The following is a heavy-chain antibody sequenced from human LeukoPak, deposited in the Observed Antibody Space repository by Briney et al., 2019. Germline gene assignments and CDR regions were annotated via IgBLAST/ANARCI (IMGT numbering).Heavy chain of an antibody. V-gene: IGHV1-69*01. D-gene: IGHD6-13*01. CDR3: AREKGRIAAAVRYFDY. Sequence: SVKVSCKASGGTFSSYAISWVRQAPGQGLEWMGGIIPIFGTANYAQKFQGRVTITADESTSTAYMELSSLRSEDTAVYYCAREKGRIAAAVRYFDYWGQGTLVTVSS. J-gene: IGHJ4*02. CDR2: IIPIFGTA. CDR1: GGTFSSYA.